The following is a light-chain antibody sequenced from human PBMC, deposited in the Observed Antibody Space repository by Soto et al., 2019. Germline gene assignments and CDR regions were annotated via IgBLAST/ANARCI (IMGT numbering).Light chain of an antibody. CDR2: AAS. V-gene: IGKV1-39*01. CDR3: QQSYSTPRT. CDR1: QSISSY. J-gene: IGKJ4*01. Sequence: DIQMTQSPSSLSASVGDRVTITCRASQSISSYLNWYQQKPGKAPKLLIYAASSLQSGVPSRFSGSGSGTDVTLTISSLQPEDVATYYCQQSYSTPRTCGGGTKVEIK.